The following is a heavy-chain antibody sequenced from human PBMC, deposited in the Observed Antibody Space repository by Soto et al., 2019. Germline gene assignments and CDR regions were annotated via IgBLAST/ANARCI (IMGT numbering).Heavy chain of an antibody. CDR3: ARAGPGSGSYPQNAYYYYGMDV. CDR2: IYHSGST. Sequence: SETLSLTCAVSGGSISSNNWLTWVRQPPGKGLEWIGEIYHSGSTNYNPSLKSRVTISVDKSKNQFSLQLNSVTPEDTAVYYCARAGPGSGSYPQNAYYYYGMDVWGQGTTVTVSS. J-gene: IGHJ6*02. D-gene: IGHD3-10*01. CDR1: GGSISSNNW. V-gene: IGHV4-4*02.